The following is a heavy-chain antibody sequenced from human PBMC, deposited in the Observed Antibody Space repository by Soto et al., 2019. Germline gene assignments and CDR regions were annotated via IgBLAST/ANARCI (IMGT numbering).Heavy chain of an antibody. J-gene: IGHJ4*02. V-gene: IGHV1-2*02. Sequence: QVQLVQSGADVKRPGASVRVSCKPSGYPFTDLYIHWVRLAHGLGLEWLGWIDPRSGASRKTQKFQGRFTLTRDTSTSTVYMELFSMRADDTAGYYCARDNYGTLDYWGQGTLVTVSS. CDR2: IDPRSGAS. D-gene: IGHD3-10*01. CDR3: ARDNYGTLDY. CDR1: GYPFTDLY.